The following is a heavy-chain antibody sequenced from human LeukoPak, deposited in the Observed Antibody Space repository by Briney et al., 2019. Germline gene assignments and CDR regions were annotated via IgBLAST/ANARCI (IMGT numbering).Heavy chain of an antibody. CDR1: GYTFTGYY. J-gene: IGHJ3*02. V-gene: IGHV1-2*02. D-gene: IGHD6-13*01. CDR3: AVGFAGSWYVAFDI. CDR2: ISPNSGGT. Sequence: ASVKVSCKASGYTFTGYYMHRVRQAPGQGLEWMGWISPNSGGTNYAQKFQGRVTMTRDTSISTAYMELSRLRSDDTAVYYCAVGFAGSWYVAFDIWGQGTMVTVSS.